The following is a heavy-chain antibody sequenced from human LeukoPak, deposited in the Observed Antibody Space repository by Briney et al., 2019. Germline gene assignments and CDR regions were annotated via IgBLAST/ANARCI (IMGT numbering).Heavy chain of an antibody. CDR3: AKDGPQDADGSYYPDYFDY. Sequence: GGSLRLSCAASGFTFSSYAMSWVRQAPGKGLEWVSAISGSGGSTYYADSVKGRFTISRDTSKNTLYLQMNSLRAEDTAVYYCAKDGPQDADGSYYPDYFDYWGQGTLVTVSS. CDR2: ISGSGGST. V-gene: IGHV3-23*01. D-gene: IGHD1-26*01. J-gene: IGHJ4*02. CDR1: GFTFSSYA.